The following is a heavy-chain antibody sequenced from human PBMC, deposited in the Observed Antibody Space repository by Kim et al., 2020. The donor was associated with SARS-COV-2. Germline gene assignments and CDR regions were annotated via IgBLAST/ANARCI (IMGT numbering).Heavy chain of an antibody. CDR3: SRSTVGAYFDY. CDR2: FRDTGST. CDR1: GSSVRSSY. J-gene: IGHJ4*02. V-gene: IGHV3-53*01. D-gene: IGHD1-26*01. Sequence: GGSLRLSCAVSGSSVRSSYMTWVRQAPGKGLEWVSAFRDTGSTYYADSVKGRFTISRDIPKDTLYLQMNSLRADDTAVYYCSRSTVGAYFDYWGQGSLVSVSS.